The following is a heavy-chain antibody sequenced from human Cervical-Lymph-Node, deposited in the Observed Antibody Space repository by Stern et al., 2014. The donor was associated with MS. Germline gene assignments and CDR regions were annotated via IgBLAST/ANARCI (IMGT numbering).Heavy chain of an antibody. CDR1: GFTFSSYG. Sequence: VQLEESGGGVVQPGRSLRLSCAASGFTFSSYGMHWVRQAPGKGLEWVAVIWYDGSNKYYADSVKGRFTISRDNSKNTLYLQMNSLRAEDTAVYYCAREGGYCSSTSCYTYFDYWGQGTLVTVSS. V-gene: IGHV3-33*01. D-gene: IGHD2-2*02. CDR2: IWYDGSNK. J-gene: IGHJ4*02. CDR3: AREGGYCSSTSCYTYFDY.